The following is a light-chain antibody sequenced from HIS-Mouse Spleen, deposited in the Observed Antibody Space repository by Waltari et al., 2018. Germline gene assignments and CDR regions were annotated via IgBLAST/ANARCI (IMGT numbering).Light chain of an antibody. CDR2: DAS. Sequence: EIVLTQSPATLSLSPGERATLSCRASQSVSRYLAWYQQKPGQAPRLLIDDASNRATGIPARFSGSGSGTDFTLTISSLEPEDFAVYYCQQRSNWPTFGGGTKVEIK. J-gene: IGKJ4*01. CDR3: QQRSNWPT. V-gene: IGKV3-11*01. CDR1: QSVSRY.